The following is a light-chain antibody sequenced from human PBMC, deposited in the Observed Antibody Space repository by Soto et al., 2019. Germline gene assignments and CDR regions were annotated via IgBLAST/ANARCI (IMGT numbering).Light chain of an antibody. J-gene: IGKJ2*01. Sequence: DIQMTQSPSTLSASVGDRVTITCRASESISTWLAWFQQKPGKAPKRLIYKASSLESEVPSRFTGSGSGTDFTLTISRLQPDDLATYYCQQYNSYSYTFGQGTKLEIK. CDR2: KAS. CDR3: QQYNSYSYT. V-gene: IGKV1-5*03. CDR1: ESISTW.